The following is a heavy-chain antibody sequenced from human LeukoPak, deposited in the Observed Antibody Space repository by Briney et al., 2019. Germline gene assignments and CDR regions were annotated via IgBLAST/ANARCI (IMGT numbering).Heavy chain of an antibody. CDR1: GFTFSSYA. CDR3: AKDLLSIRYCSSTSCYNP. Sequence: GGSLRLSCAASGFTFSSYAMSWVRQAPGKGLEWVSAISGSGGSTYYADSVKGRFTISRDNSKNTLYLQMNGLRAEDTAVYYCAKDLLSIRYCSSTSCYNPWGQGTLVTVSS. V-gene: IGHV3-23*01. D-gene: IGHD2-2*02. J-gene: IGHJ5*02. CDR2: ISGSGGST.